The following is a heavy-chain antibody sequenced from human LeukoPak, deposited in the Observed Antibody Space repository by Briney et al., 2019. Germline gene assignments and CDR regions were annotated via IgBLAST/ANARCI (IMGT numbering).Heavy chain of an antibody. V-gene: IGHV3-7*01. CDR1: GFTFSSYW. Sequence: HSGGSLRLSCAASGFTFSSYWMSWVRQAPGKGLEWVANIKQDRSEKYYVDSVKGRFTISRDNAKNSLYLQMNSLRAEDTAVYYCARDRDDCSSTSCSRGYYYDSSGYLLWGQGTLVTVSS. D-gene: IGHD3-22*01. CDR2: IKQDRSEK. CDR3: ARDRDDCSSTSCSRGYYYDSSGYLL. J-gene: IGHJ4*02.